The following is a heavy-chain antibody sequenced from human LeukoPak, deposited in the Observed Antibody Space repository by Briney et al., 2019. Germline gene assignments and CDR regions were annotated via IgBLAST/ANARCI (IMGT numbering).Heavy chain of an antibody. CDR1: GYTLTSYD. J-gene: IGHJ4*02. D-gene: IGHD5-24*01. CDR3: ARGLWRDGYNFFNY. Sequence: EASVKVSCKASGYTLTSYDINWVRQATGQGLEWMGWMNPNSGNTGYAQKFQGRVTMTRNTSISTAYMELSSLRSEDTAVYYCARGLWRDGYNFFNYWGQGTLVTVSS. CDR2: MNPNSGNT. V-gene: IGHV1-8*01.